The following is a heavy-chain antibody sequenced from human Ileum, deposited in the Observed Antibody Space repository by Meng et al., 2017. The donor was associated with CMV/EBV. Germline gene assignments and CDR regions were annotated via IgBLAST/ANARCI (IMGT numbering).Heavy chain of an antibody. CDR1: AASIRNSGSV. J-gene: IGHJ4*02. CDR3: ASIGYNYAYYADY. D-gene: IGHD5-18*01. CDR2: VYYTGTP. Sequence: ELASRLERPSGSMSLTCIASAASIRNSGSVWGCTRQSPGTGLEWLGSVYYTGTPFYNPALMSRVTVSIDTSNNQFSLRLTSTTAADTAVYYCASIGYNYAYYADYWGQGTLVTVSS. V-gene: IGHV4-39*07.